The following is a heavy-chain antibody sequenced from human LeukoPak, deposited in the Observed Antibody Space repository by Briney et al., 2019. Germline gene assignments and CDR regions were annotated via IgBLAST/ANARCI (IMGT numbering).Heavy chain of an antibody. Sequence: PGGSLRLSCAASGFTFDDYGMSWVRQAPGKGLEWVSGINWTGGSTGYADSVKGRFTISRDNAKNSLYLQMNSLRAEDTALYHCARVKGYYGSGSPGAYYYGMDVWGQGTTVTVSS. D-gene: IGHD3-10*01. CDR3: ARVKGYYGSGSPGAYYYGMDV. CDR1: GFTFDDYG. CDR2: INWTGGST. V-gene: IGHV3-20*01. J-gene: IGHJ6*02.